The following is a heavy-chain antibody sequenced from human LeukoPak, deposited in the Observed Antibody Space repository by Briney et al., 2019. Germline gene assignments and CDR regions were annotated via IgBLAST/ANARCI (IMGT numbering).Heavy chain of an antibody. CDR1: GGSFSGYY. CDR2: INHSGST. CDR3: ARAQEGGYSSGWYPYYFDY. V-gene: IGHV4-34*10. D-gene: IGHD6-19*01. Sequence: SETLSLTCAVYGGSFSGYYWSWIRQPPGKGLEWIGEINHSGSTNYNPSLKSRVTMTRDTSTSTVYMELSSLRSEDTAVYYCARAQEGGYSSGWYPYYFDYWGQGTLVTVSS. J-gene: IGHJ4*02.